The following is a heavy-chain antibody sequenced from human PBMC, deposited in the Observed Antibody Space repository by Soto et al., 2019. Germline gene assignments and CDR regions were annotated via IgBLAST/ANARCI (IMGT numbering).Heavy chain of an antibody. CDR1: GGSISSSSYY. J-gene: IGHJ5*02. CDR3: ARHTTGYRRLANWFDP. V-gene: IGHV4-39*01. CDR2: IYYSGST. Sequence: PSETLSLTCTVSGGSISSSSYYWGWIRQPPGKGLEWIGSIYYSGSTYYNPSLKSRVTISVDTSKNQFSLKLSSVTAADTAVYYCARHTTGYRRLANWFDPWGQGTLVTVS. D-gene: IGHD6-13*01.